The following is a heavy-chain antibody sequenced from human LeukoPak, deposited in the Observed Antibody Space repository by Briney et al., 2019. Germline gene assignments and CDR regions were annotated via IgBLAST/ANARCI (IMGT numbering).Heavy chain of an antibody. CDR1: GGFISSYY. J-gene: IGHJ3*02. CDR3: ARAAYDFWSGYYGLNAFDI. Sequence: SETLSLTCTVSGGFISSYYWSWIRQPAGKGLEWIGRIYTSGSTNYNPSLKSRVTMSVDTSKNQFSLKLSSVTAADTAVYYCARAAYDFWSGYYGLNAFDIWGQGTMVTVSS. CDR2: IYTSGST. V-gene: IGHV4-4*07. D-gene: IGHD3-3*01.